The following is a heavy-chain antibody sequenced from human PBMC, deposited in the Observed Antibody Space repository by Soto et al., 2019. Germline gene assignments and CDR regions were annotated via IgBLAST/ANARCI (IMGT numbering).Heavy chain of an antibody. D-gene: IGHD3-22*01. CDR2: IIPILGIA. V-gene: IGHV1-69*08. J-gene: IGHJ4*02. CDR3: AREGSGYLLDY. Sequence: QVQLVQSGAEVKKPGSSVNVSCKASGGTFSSYTISWVRQAPGQGLEWMGRIIPILGIANYAQKFQGRVTITADKSTSTAYMELSSLRSEDTAVYYCAREGSGYLLDYWGQGTLVTVSS. CDR1: GGTFSSYT.